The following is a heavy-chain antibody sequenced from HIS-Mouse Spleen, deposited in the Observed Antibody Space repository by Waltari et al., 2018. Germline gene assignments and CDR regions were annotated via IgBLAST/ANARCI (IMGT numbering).Heavy chain of an antibody. J-gene: IGHJ2*01. CDR3: AREIPYSSSWYDWYFDL. CDR2: IHYSGST. D-gene: IGHD6-13*01. CDR1: GGSISSSSYY. Sequence: QLQLQESGPGLVKPSETLSLTCTVSGGSISSSSYYWGWIRQPPGKGLEWLGSIHYSGSTYHNPSLKSRVTISVDTSKNQFSLKLSSVTAADTAVYYCAREIPYSSSWYDWYFDLWGRGTLVTVSS. V-gene: IGHV4-39*07.